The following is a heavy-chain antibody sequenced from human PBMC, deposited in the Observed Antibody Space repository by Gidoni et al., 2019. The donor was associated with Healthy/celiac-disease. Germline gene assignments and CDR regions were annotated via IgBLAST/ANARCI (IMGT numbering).Heavy chain of an antibody. V-gene: IGHV1-69*01. D-gene: IGHD2-8*01. Sequence: QVQLVQSGAEVKKPGSSVKVSCKASGGTFRSYAISWVRQAPGQGLEWMGGIIPIFGTANYAQKCQGRVTITADESTSTAYMELSSLRSEDTAVYYCASNIVLMVYAAYGMDVWGQGTTVTVSS. CDR3: ASNIVLMVYAAYGMDV. CDR2: IIPIFGTA. J-gene: IGHJ6*02. CDR1: GGTFRSYA.